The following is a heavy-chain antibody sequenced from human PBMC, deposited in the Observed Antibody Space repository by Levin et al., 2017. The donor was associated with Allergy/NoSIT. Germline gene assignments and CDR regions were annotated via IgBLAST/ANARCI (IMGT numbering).Heavy chain of an antibody. D-gene: IGHD5-18*01. J-gene: IGHJ4*02. CDR1: GFTFSNYG. Sequence: GGSLRLSCAASGFTFSNYGMNWVRQAPGRGLEWVSYISSSSSTRYYADFVKGRFTISRDDAKNSLYLQMNSLRDEDTAVYYCARAARYGYDYWGQGTPVTVSS. CDR2: ISSSSSTR. V-gene: IGHV3-48*02. CDR3: ARAARYGYDY.